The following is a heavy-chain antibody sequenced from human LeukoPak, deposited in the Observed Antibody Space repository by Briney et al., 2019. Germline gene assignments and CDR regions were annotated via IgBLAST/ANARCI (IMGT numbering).Heavy chain of an antibody. V-gene: IGHV4-39*01. CDR1: GGSIRSSYYY. J-gene: IGHJ4*02. D-gene: IGHD5-12*01. CDR2: LYYSGST. Sequence: PSETLSLTCTVSGGSIRSSYYYWGWIRQPPGKGLESIGTLYYSGSTYFNPSLKSRVTMSLETSKNQFSLNLSSVTAADTAVYYCVKMLATRAFDYWGQGTLVTVSS. CDR3: VKMLATRAFDY.